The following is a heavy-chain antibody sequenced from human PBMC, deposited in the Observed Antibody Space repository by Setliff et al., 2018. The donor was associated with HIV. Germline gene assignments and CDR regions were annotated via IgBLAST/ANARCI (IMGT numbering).Heavy chain of an antibody. CDR2: IHTSGST. CDR3: ARRTFGSGRIDP. J-gene: IGHJ5*02. D-gene: IGHD3-16*01. V-gene: IGHV4-4*07. Sequence: PSETLSLTCTVSGDSISSYYWSWIRLPAGKGLEWIGQIHTSGSTNYNPSLKSRLTISIDTSKNQFSLKLNSVTATDTAVYYCARRTFGSGRIDPWGQGTLVTVSS. CDR1: GDSISSYY.